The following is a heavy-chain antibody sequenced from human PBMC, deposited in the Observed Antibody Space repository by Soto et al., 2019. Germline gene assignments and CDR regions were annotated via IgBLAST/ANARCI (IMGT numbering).Heavy chain of an antibody. CDR2: ISGSGVST. Sequence: EVQLLESGGGLVQPGGSLSLSCAASGFTFSSYAMSWVRQAPGKGREWVSAISGSGVSTYYADSVKGRFTISRDNSKTTLYLQRNSLRAEDTAVYYCENLQGGESERLWGQGTLVTVSS. V-gene: IGHV3-23*01. CDR1: GFTFSSYA. J-gene: IGHJ4*02. D-gene: IGHD1-26*01. CDR3: ENLQGGESERL.